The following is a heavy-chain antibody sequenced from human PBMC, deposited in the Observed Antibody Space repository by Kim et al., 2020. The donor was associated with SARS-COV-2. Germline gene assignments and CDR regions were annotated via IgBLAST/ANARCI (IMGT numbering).Heavy chain of an antibody. D-gene: IGHD3-10*01. CDR1: GGSFSGYY. J-gene: IGHJ4*02. CDR2: INRSGST. V-gene: IGHV4-34*01. CDR3: ARSRSLLWFGELLRY. Sequence: SETLSLTCAVYGGSFSGYYWSWIRQPPGKGLEWIGEINRSGSTNYNPSLKSRVTISVDTSKNQFSLKLSSVTAADTAVYYCARSRSLLWFGELLRYWGQGTLVTVSS.